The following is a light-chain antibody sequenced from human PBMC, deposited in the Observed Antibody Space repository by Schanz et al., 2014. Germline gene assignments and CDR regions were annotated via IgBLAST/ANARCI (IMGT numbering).Light chain of an antibody. CDR3: QQYHTSRT. J-gene: IGKJ1*01. Sequence: EVVLTQSPETMSLSPGDRAALSCRASQSVSSSYLAWYQQKPGQAPRLLIYGASNRATGIATRFSGSGFGTEFTLTISGLQSEDFAIYYCQQYHTSRTFGQGTKVEI. CDR2: GAS. CDR1: QSVSSSY. V-gene: IGKV3-20*01.